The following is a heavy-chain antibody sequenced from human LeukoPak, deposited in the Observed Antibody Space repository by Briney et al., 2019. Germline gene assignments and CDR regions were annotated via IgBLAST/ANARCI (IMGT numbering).Heavy chain of an antibody. D-gene: IGHD3-10*01. CDR3: AKSRSGSYYNGLSDY. Sequence: GGSLRLSCAASGFTFDDYAMHWVRQAPGKGLEWVSGISWNSGSIGYADSVKGRFTISRDNAKNSLYLQMNSLRAEDTALYYCAKSRSGSYYNGLSDYWGQGTLVTVSS. CDR2: ISWNSGSI. V-gene: IGHV3-9*01. CDR1: GFTFDDYA. J-gene: IGHJ4*02.